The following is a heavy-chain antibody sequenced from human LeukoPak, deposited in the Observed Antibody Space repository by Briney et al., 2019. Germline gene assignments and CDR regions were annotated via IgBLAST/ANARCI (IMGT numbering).Heavy chain of an antibody. CDR3: ARAPDIVVVPAYFDY. CDR1: GFTFSSYW. Sequence: GGSLRLSCAASGFTFSSYWMSWVRQAPGKGLEGVANIKQDGSEKYYVDSVMGRFTISRDNAKNSLYLQMNSLRAEDTAVYYCARAPDIVVVPAYFDYWGQGTLVTVSS. V-gene: IGHV3-7*01. CDR2: IKQDGSEK. D-gene: IGHD2-2*01. J-gene: IGHJ4*02.